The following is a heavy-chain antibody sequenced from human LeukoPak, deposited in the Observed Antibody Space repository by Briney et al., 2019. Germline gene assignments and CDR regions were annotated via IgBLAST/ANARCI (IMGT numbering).Heavy chain of an antibody. D-gene: IGHD2-15*01. CDR1: GYTFTSYG. Sequence: GASVKVSCKASGYTFTSYGISWVRQAPGQGLEWMGWISAYNGNTNYAQKLQGRVTMTTDTSTSTAYMELRSLRSDDTAVYYCARVGYFCSGGSCYGANWFDPWGQGTLVTVSS. CDR2: ISAYNGNT. CDR3: ARVGYFCSGGSCYGANWFDP. V-gene: IGHV1-18*01. J-gene: IGHJ5*02.